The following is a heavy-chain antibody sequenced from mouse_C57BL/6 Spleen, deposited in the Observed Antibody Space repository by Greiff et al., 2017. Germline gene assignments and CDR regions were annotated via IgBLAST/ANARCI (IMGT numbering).Heavy chain of an antibody. V-gene: IGHV1-82*01. CDR2: IYPGDGDT. CDR1: GYAFSSSW. CDR3: ARGGLGMDY. J-gene: IGHJ4*01. Sequence: VQLVESGPELVKPGASVTISCKASGYAFSSSWMNWVKQRPGKGLEWIGRIYPGDGDTNYNGKFKGKATLTADKSSSTAYMQLSSLTSEDSAVYFCARGGLGMDYWGQGTSVTVSS. D-gene: IGHD4-1*01.